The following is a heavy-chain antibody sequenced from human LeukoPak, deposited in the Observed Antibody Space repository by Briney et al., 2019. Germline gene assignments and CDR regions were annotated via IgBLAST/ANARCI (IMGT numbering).Heavy chain of an antibody. CDR2: ISGSGDST. V-gene: IGHV3-23*01. CDR3: ATRLVVAVVGPYDY. CDR1: RFIFSNYG. D-gene: IGHD6-19*01. J-gene: IGHJ4*02. Sequence: GGSLRLSCAASRFIFSNYGMTWVRQAPGKGLEWVSGISGSGDSTYYADSVKGRFTISRGNSKNTLYLQMNSLRAEDTAVYYCATRLVVAVVGPYDYWGQGTLVAVSS.